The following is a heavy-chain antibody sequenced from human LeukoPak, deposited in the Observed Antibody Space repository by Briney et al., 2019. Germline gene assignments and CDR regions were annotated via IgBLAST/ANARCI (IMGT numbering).Heavy chain of an antibody. V-gene: IGHV4-59*08. CDR2: IYYSGSA. Sequence: SETLSLTCTVSGGSISSYYWSWIRQPPGKGLEWIGYIYYSGSANYNPSHKSRVTISIDTSKNQFSLKLSSVTAADTAVYYCARHLGYCSTTSCYPWFDPWGQGTLVTVSS. J-gene: IGHJ5*02. CDR1: GGSISSYY. D-gene: IGHD2-2*01. CDR3: ARHLGYCSTTSCYPWFDP.